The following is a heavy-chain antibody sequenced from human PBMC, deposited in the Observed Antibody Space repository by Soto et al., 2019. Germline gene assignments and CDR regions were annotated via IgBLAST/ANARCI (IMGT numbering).Heavy chain of an antibody. D-gene: IGHD3-3*01. Sequence: ASVKVSCKASGGTFSSYAISWVRQAPGQGLEWMGGIIPIFGTANYAQKFQGRVTITADESTSTAYMELSSLRSEDTAVYYCARGIMGGYYGSSSFDYWGQGTLVTVSS. CDR1: GGTFSSYA. V-gene: IGHV1-69*13. J-gene: IGHJ4*02. CDR3: ARGIMGGYYGSSSFDY. CDR2: IIPIFGTA.